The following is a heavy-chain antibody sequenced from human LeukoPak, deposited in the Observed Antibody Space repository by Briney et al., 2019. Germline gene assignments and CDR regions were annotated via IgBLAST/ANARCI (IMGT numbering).Heavy chain of an antibody. D-gene: IGHD4-23*01. Sequence: ASVKVSCKACGGTFSSYAISWVRQAPGQGLEWMGGIIPIFGTANYAQKFQGRVTITADESTSTAYMELSSLRSEDTAVYYCASMISYVSNSRGVFYYYGMDVWGQGTTVTVSS. CDR2: IIPIFGTA. J-gene: IGHJ6*02. CDR3: ASMISYVSNSRGVFYYYGMDV. V-gene: IGHV1-69*13. CDR1: GGTFSSYA.